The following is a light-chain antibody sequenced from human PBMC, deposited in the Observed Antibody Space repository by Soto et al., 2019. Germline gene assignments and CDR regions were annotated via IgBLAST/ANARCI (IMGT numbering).Light chain of an antibody. CDR1: SNDVGGYNH. CDR2: EVS. V-gene: IGLV2-14*01. J-gene: IGLJ2*01. Sequence: QSALTQPASVSGSPGQSITISCTGTSNDVGGYNHVSWYQQHPGKAPKRIIYEVSYRPSGVSNRFSGSKSGNTASLTISGLQPEDEADYYCNSYRSTDTVVFGGGTKLTVL. CDR3: NSYRSTDTVV.